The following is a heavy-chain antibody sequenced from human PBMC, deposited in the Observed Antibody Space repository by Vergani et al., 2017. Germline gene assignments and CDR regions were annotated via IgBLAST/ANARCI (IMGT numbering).Heavy chain of an antibody. V-gene: IGHV3-53*02. D-gene: IGHD1-26*01. CDR3: AREEELVGALYGMDV. J-gene: IGHJ6*02. CDR1: GFTVSSNY. Sequence: EVQLVETGGGLIQPGGSLRLTCAASGFTVSSNYMSWVRQAPGKGLEWVSVIYSGGSTYYADSVKGRFTISRDNSKNTLYLQMNSLRAEDTAGYYCAREEELVGALYGMDVWGQGSTVTVSS. CDR2: IYSGGST.